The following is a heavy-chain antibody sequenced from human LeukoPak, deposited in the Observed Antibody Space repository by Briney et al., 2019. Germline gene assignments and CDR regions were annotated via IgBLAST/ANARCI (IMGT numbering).Heavy chain of an antibody. CDR3: ARMVSTTLYYFDY. CDR1: GSSISSGGYY. CDR2: IYYSGTS. V-gene: IGHV4-31*03. Sequence: LSETLSLTCTVSGSSISSGGYYWSWIRQHPEKGLEWIGYIYYSGTSYYNPSLKSRVAKSVDTSKNQFSLKLSSVTAADTAVYYCARMVSTTLYYFDYWGQGTLVTVSS. D-gene: IGHD4-11*01. J-gene: IGHJ4*02.